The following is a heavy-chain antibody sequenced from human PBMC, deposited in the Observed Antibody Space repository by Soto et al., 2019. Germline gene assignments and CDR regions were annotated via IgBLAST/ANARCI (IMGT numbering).Heavy chain of an antibody. D-gene: IGHD2-2*01. CDR1: GYSFTSYW. CDR2: IYPGDSDT. V-gene: IGHV5-51*01. Sequence: PGESLKISFKVSGYSFTSYWIGWVRQMPGKGLEWMGIIYPGDSDTRYSPSFQGQVTISADKSISTAYLQWSSLKASDTAMYYCARHYCSSTSCYPVYYYYYGMDVWGQGTTVTVSS. CDR3: ARHYCSSTSCYPVYYYYYGMDV. J-gene: IGHJ6*02.